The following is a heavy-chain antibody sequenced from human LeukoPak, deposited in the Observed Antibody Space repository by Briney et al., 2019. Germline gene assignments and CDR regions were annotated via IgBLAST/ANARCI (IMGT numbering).Heavy chain of an antibody. CDR2: MNPNSANT. V-gene: IGHV1-8*01. J-gene: IGHJ4*02. Sequence: GASVKVSCKASGYTFTSYDLNWVRQATGQGLEWMGWMNPNSANTGYAQKFQGRVSMTRNTSINTAYMELSSLRSEDTAVYYCAMRNGSGSLYFDYWGQGTLVTVSS. CDR1: GYTFTSYD. D-gene: IGHD3-10*01. CDR3: AMRNGSGSLYFDY.